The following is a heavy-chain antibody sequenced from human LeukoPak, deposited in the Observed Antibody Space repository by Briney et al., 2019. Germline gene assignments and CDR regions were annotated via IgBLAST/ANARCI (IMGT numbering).Heavy chain of an antibody. D-gene: IGHD6-13*01. V-gene: IGHV4-39*01. CDR1: GGSISSSSYY. CDR3: ATELLTRDRLGIAAAGGGDYFDY. CDR2: IYYSGST. J-gene: IGHJ4*02. Sequence: SETLSLTCTVSGGSISSSSYYWGWIRQPPGKGLEWIGSIYYSGSTYYNPSLKSRVTISVDTSKNQFSLKLSSVTAADTAVYYCATELLTRDRLGIAAAGGGDYFDYWGQGTLVTVSS.